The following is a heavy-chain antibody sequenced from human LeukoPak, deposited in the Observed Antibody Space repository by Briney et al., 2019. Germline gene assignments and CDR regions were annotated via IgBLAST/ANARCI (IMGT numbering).Heavy chain of an antibody. Sequence: ASVKVSCKASGYTFTSYDINWVRQATGQGLEWMGWMNPNSGNTGYAQKFQGRVTMTEDTSTDTAYMELSSLRSEDTAVYYCATATYDSSGFKFDYWGQGTLVTVSS. CDR3: ATATYDSSGFKFDY. CDR2: MNPNSGNT. D-gene: IGHD3-22*01. V-gene: IGHV1-8*01. J-gene: IGHJ4*02. CDR1: GYTFTSYD.